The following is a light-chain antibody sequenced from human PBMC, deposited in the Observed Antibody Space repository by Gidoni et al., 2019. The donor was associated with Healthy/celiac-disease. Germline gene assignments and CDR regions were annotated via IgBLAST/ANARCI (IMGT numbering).Light chain of an antibody. CDR1: QSISSW. J-gene: IGKJ2*01. V-gene: IGKV1-5*03. Sequence: DIQMTQSPSTLSASVGDRVTIPCRASQSISSWLAWYQQKPGKAPKLLIYNASSLESGVPSRFSGSGAGTEFTLTISRLQPEDFATYYCQQYNSYPVAFGQGTKLEIK. CDR3: QQYNSYPVA. CDR2: NAS.